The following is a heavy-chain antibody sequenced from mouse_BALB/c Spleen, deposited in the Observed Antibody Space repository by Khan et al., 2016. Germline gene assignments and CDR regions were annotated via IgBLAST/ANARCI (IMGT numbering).Heavy chain of an antibody. D-gene: IGHD1-1*01. CDR3: AGYYGSSYDYFDY. Sequence: QVQLKQSGAELARPGASVKLSCKASGYTFTSYWMQWVKQRPGQGLEWIGAIYPGDGDTRYTQKFKGKATLTADKSSSTAYMQLSSLASEVSAYYYCAGYYGSSYDYFDYWCQGTTLTVSS. CDR2: IYPGDGDT. J-gene: IGHJ2*01. V-gene: IGHV1-87*01. CDR1: GYTFTSYW.